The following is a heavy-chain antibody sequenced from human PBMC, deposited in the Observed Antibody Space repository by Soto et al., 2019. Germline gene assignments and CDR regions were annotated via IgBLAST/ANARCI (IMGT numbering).Heavy chain of an antibody. CDR3: ATLDTAEIQTAAY. V-gene: IGHV3-73*01. Sequence: GGSLRLSCAASGFTFSDSAMHWVRQASGKGLEWVGRIRSKAQNYATAYAASVQGRFTISRDDSKNTAYLQMNSLKTEDTAVYYCATLDTAEIQTAAYWGQGTLVTVSS. J-gene: IGHJ4*02. CDR1: GFTFSDSA. CDR2: IRSKAQNYAT. D-gene: IGHD2-15*01.